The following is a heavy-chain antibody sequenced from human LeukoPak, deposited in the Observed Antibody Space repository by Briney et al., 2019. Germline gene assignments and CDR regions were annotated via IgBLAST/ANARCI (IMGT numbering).Heavy chain of an antibody. Sequence: GASVKVSCKASGGTFSSYAISWVRQAPGQGLEWMGGIIPIFGTANYAQKFLGRVTITTDESTSTAYMELSSLRSEDTAVYYCASPLVWGYSYGYGYWGQGTLVTVSS. J-gene: IGHJ4*02. CDR3: ASPLVWGYSYGYGY. CDR2: IIPIFGTA. D-gene: IGHD5-18*01. CDR1: GGTFSSYA. V-gene: IGHV1-69*05.